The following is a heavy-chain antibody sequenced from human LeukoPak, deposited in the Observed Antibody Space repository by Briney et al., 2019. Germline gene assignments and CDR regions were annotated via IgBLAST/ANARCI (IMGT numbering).Heavy chain of an antibody. D-gene: IGHD6-6*01. Sequence: GGSLRLSCAASGFTFGNYWMHWVRQVPGMGLVWASHIKTDGSDTRYADSVKGRFTISRDNAKNTLYLQMNSLRAEDTAVYYCARDDDSSLPLDYWGQGTLVTVSS. V-gene: IGHV3-74*01. CDR3: ARDDDSSLPLDY. CDR1: GFTFGNYW. CDR2: IKTDGSDT. J-gene: IGHJ4*02.